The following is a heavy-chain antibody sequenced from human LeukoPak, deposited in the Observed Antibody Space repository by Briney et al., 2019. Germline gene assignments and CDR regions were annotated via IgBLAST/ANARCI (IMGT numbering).Heavy chain of an antibody. Sequence: VGSLRLSCAASGFTFSSYWMSWVRQAPGKGLEWVANIKQDGSEKYYVDSVKGRFTNSRGNAKNSLYLQMNSLRAEDTAVYYCARAGSDPYYFDYWGQGTLVTVSS. CDR1: GFTFSSYW. CDR2: IKQDGSEK. D-gene: IGHD1-14*01. CDR3: ARAGSDPYYFDY. V-gene: IGHV3-7*01. J-gene: IGHJ4*02.